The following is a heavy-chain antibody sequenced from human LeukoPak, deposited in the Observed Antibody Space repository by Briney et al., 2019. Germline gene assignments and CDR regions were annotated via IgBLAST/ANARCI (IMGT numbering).Heavy chain of an antibody. J-gene: IGHJ4*02. D-gene: IGHD3-10*01. CDR2: IYSGGST. V-gene: IGHV3-53*04. Sequence: PGGSLRLSCAASGFTVSSNYMSWVRQAPGKGLEWVSVIYSGGSTYYADSVKGRFTISRHNSKNTLYLQMNSLRAEDTAVYYCARGARSDYSLYFDYWGQGTLVTVSS. CDR1: GFTVSSNY. CDR3: ARGARSDYSLYFDY.